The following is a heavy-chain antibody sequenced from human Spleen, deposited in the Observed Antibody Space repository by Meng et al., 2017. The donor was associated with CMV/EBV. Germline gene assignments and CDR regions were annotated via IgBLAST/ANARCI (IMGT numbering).Heavy chain of an antibody. CDR3: AKDIESYDFWSGYSFFKGYGMDV. V-gene: IGHV3-48*04. CDR1: GFTFSSYS. J-gene: IGHJ6*02. Sequence: GESLKISCAASGFTFSSYSMNWVRQAPGKGLEWVSYISSSSSTIYYADSVKGRFTISRDNAKNSLYLQMNSLRAEDTALYYCAKDIESYDFWSGYSFFKGYGMDVWGQGTAVTVSS. CDR2: ISSSSSTI. D-gene: IGHD3-3*01.